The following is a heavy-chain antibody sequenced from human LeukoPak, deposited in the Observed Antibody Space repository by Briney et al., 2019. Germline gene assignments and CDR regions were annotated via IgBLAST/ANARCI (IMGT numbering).Heavy chain of an antibody. CDR2: IYSGGST. Sequence: GGSLRLSCAASRFTVSSNYMSWVRQAPGKGLEWVSVIYSGGSTYYADSVKGRFTISRDNSKNTLYLQMNSLRAEDTAVYYCARGYSSGGLDYWGQGTLVTVSS. CDR3: ARGYSSGGLDY. J-gene: IGHJ4*02. CDR1: RFTVSSNY. D-gene: IGHD6-19*01. V-gene: IGHV3-53*01.